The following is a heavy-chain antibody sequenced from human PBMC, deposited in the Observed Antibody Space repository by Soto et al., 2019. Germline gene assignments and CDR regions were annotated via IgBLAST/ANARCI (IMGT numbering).Heavy chain of an antibody. V-gene: IGHV3-21*01. Sequence: PGGSLRLSCAASGFTFSSYSMNWVRQAPGKGLEWVSSISSSSSYIYYADSVKGRFTISRDNAKNSLYLQMNSLRAEDTAVYYCARDWGLYSGYDYLVYYYGMDVWGQGTTVTVSS. D-gene: IGHD5-12*01. CDR3: ARDWGLYSGYDYLVYYYGMDV. J-gene: IGHJ6*02. CDR1: GFTFSSYS. CDR2: ISSSSSYI.